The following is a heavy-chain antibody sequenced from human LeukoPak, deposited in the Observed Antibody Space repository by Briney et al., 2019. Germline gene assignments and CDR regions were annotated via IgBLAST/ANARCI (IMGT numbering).Heavy chain of an antibody. CDR3: TTTIDDAFDI. CDR2: ISAYNGNT. CDR1: GYTFTSYG. D-gene: IGHD5-24*01. V-gene: IGHV1-18*01. J-gene: IGHJ3*02. Sequence: ASVKVSYKASGYTFTSYGISWVRQAPGQGLEWMGWISAYNGNTNYAQKLQGRVTMTTDTSTSTAYMELRSLRSDDTAVYYCTTTIDDAFDIWGQGTMATVSS.